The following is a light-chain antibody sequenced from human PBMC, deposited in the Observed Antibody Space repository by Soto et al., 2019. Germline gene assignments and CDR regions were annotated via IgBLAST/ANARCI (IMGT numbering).Light chain of an antibody. Sequence: DILMTQSPSTLSASVGDRVTITCRASQSISSWLAWYQQKPGKAPKLLIYDASSLESGVPSRFSGSGSGTEFTLTISILQPDDFATYYCQQDNSYSPTFGPGTKVDIK. CDR3: QQDNSYSPT. CDR1: QSISSW. J-gene: IGKJ3*01. V-gene: IGKV1-5*01. CDR2: DAS.